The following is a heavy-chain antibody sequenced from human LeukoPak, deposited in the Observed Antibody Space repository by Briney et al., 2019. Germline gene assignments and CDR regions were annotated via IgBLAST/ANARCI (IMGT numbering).Heavy chain of an antibody. CDR2: IRFDGGDK. J-gene: IGHJ6*03. CDR1: GVTFDNYS. V-gene: IGHV3-30*02. Sequence: PGGSLRLSCVASGVTFDNYSLHWVRQAPGKGLEWVAFIRFDGGDKSYADSVKGRFTISRDNSKNTLYLQMNSLGVEDTAIYSCAKVLPLTFYYMDVWGKGTTVTVSS. D-gene: IGHD4/OR15-4a*01. CDR3: AKVLPLTFYYMDV.